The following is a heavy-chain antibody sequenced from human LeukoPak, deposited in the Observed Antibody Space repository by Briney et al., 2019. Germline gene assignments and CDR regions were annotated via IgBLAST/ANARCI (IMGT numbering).Heavy chain of an antibody. V-gene: IGHV4-34*01. J-gene: IGHJ4*02. Sequence: SETLSLTCAVYGGSFSGYYWSWIRQPPGKGLEWIGEINHSGSTNYNPSLKSRVTISVDTSKNQFSLKLSSVTAADTAVYYCARDYGDFPAYYFDYWGQGTLVTVSS. CDR1: GGSFSGYY. D-gene: IGHD4-17*01. CDR3: ARDYGDFPAYYFDY. CDR2: INHSGST.